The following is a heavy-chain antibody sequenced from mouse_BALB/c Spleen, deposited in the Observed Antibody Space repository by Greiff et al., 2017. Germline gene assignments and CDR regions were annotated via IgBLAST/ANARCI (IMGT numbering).Heavy chain of an antibody. V-gene: IGHV1-18*01. CDR2: INPYNGGT. CDR1: GYSFTGYT. J-gene: IGHJ3*01. D-gene: IGHD3-1*01. Sequence: EVKLLESGPELVKPGASMKISCKASGYSFTGYTMNWVKQSHGKNLEWIGLINPYNGGTSYNQKFKGKATLTVDKSSSTAYMELLSLTSEDSAVYYCARGGSGYPAWFAYWGQGTLVTVSA. CDR3: ARGGSGYPAWFAY.